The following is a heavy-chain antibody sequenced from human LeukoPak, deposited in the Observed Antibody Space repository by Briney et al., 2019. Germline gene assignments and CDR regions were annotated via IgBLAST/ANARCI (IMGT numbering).Heavy chain of an antibody. Sequence: SQTLSLTCTVSGGSISSGGDYWSWIRQPPGKGLEWIGYIYYSGSTNYNPSLKSRVTISVDRSKNQFSLKLSSVTAADTAVYYCARGAYYDSSGYYFDYWGQGTLVTVSS. CDR2: IYYSGST. V-gene: IGHV4-61*08. J-gene: IGHJ4*02. CDR3: ARGAYYDSSGYYFDY. CDR1: GGSISSGGDY. D-gene: IGHD3-22*01.